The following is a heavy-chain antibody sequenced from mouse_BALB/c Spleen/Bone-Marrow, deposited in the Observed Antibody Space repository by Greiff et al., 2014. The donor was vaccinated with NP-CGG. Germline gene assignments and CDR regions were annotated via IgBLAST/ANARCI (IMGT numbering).Heavy chain of an antibody. D-gene: IGHD2-10*01. CDR2: IFPGSGRT. J-gene: IGHJ2*01. Sequence: LQQSGSELVRPGASVKLSCKASGYNFTGYWRHWGGQRHGKGLEGIGNIFPGSGRTYYDEKFKNKVSLTVDTPSSTAYMHLSSLTSEDSAVYYCTRREGAYYGNYVGYFDDWGQGTTLTVSS. V-gene: IGHV1S22*01. CDR3: TRREGAYYGNYVGYFDD. CDR1: GYNFTGYW.